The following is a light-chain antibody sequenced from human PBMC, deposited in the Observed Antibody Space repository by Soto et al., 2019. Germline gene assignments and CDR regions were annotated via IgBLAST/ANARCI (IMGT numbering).Light chain of an antibody. CDR2: AAS. V-gene: IGKV1-39*01. CDR3: QQNYRATPWT. Sequence: DIQMTQSPSSLSASVGDRITITCRASQSISRYLNWYQHKPGKAPKLLINAASSLERGVPSRFSGGGSGTDFTLNIGSLQPDDFATYYCQQNYRATPWTFGQGTKLDIK. J-gene: IGKJ1*01. CDR1: QSISRY.